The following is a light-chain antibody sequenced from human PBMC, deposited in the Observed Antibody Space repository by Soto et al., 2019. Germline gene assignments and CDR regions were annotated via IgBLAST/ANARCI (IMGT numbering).Light chain of an antibody. CDR3: SSSTASSTTVV. J-gene: IGLJ2*01. Sequence: QSALTQPASVSGSPGQSITISCTGTSSDVGGYNHVSWYQQHPGKAPKLMIYEVSNRPSGGSNRFSGSKSGNTASLTISGRQADDEADYYYSSSTASSTTVVFGGGTKLTVL. V-gene: IGLV2-14*01. CDR1: SSDVGGYNH. CDR2: EVS.